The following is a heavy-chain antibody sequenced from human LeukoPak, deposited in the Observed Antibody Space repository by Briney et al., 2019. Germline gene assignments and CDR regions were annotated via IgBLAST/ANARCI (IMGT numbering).Heavy chain of an antibody. V-gene: IGHV4-38-2*01. CDR1: GFPISSGFS. J-gene: IGHJ5*02. D-gene: IGHD3-16*01. CDR3: ARVGAVPGIDP. Sequence: SETLSLTCAVFGFPISSGFSWAWIRQSPGKGLEWIASISYSANTYYKPSLESRLFISADTSNNQFSVRLTSVTAADTAVYYCARVGAVPGIDPWGQGILVTVSS. CDR2: ISYSANT.